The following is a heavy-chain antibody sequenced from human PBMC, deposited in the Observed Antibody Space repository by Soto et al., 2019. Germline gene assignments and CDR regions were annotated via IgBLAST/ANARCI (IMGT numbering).Heavy chain of an antibody. Sequence: GGSLRLSCAASGFTFSDYYMSWIRQAPGKGLEWVSYISSSGSTIYYADSVKGRFTISRDNAKNSLYLQMNSLRAEDTAVYYCARATADYGDINAFDIWGQGTMVTVSS. V-gene: IGHV3-11*01. CDR1: GFTFSDYY. J-gene: IGHJ3*02. D-gene: IGHD4-17*01. CDR3: ARATADYGDINAFDI. CDR2: ISSSGSTI.